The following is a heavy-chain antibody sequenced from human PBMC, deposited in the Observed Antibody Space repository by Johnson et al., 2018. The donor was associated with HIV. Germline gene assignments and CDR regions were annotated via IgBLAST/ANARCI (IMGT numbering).Heavy chain of an antibody. V-gene: IGHV3-66*03. CDR1: GFTVSSNY. CDR3: ARGTPWDAFDI. Sequence: VQLVESGGGLIQPGGSLRLSCAASGFTVSSNYMSWVRQAPGKGLEWVSLIYSGGRTYYADSVKGRFTISRDNSKNTLYLQMNSLRAEDTAVYYCARGTPWDAFDIWGQGTMVTVSS. CDR2: IYSGGRT. J-gene: IGHJ3*02.